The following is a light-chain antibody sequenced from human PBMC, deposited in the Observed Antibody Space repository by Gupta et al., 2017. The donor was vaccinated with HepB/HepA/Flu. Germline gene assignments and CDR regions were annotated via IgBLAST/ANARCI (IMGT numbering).Light chain of an antibody. V-gene: IGKV1-9*01. Sequence: DFHLTQSPSFLYASVGDRVTITCRASQAISNYFAWYQQKPGKAPKLLIYGAFNLDTGVPSRFSGSGSGTEFTLTISSLQPEDLATYYCQQLNTYPPWTFGQGTKVEI. CDR3: QQLNTYPPWT. J-gene: IGKJ1*01. CDR1: QAISNY. CDR2: GAF.